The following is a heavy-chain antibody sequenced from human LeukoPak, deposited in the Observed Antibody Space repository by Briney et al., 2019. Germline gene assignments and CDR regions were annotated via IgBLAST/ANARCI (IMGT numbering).Heavy chain of an antibody. Sequence: GKSLRLSCVASGFTLSNFGLHRVRQAPGGGLEWVAGTWSDVRNKNYTDSVKGRFVISRDNSKNTVSLQMYSLTGEDTAVYYCARESGGGYCRSGRTCPVDVWGQGTMVIVSS. J-gene: IGHJ6*02. V-gene: IGHV3-33*01. CDR3: ARESGGGYCRSGRTCPVDV. CDR2: TWSDVRNK. D-gene: IGHD2-2*03. CDR1: GFTLSNFG.